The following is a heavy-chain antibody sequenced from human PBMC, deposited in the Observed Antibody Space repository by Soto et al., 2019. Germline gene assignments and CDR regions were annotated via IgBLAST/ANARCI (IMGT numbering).Heavy chain of an antibody. CDR1: GFSLSNPRVG. Sequence: QVTLKESGPVLVKPTETLTLTCTVSGFSLSNPRVGVTWIRQPPGKALKWLAHIFPSDEGDEKAYNSSLKSRLTISMDASKGQVVLNMATVDPVDTGTYFCARIRAPYNWFDPWGQGTLVTVSS. J-gene: IGHJ5*02. CDR2: IFPSDEGDEK. CDR3: ARIRAPYNWFDP. V-gene: IGHV2-26*01.